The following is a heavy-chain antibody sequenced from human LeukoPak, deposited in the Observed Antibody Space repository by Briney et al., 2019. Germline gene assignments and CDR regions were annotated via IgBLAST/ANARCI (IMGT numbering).Heavy chain of an antibody. CDR3: ARDPYSSSWLDC. CDR2: IYYSGST. CDR1: GGPIGSYY. D-gene: IGHD6-13*01. V-gene: IGHV4-59*01. J-gene: IGHJ5*01. Sequence: SETLSLTCTVSGGPIGSYYWSWIRQPPGKGLEWIGYIYYSGSTNYNPSLKSRVTISVDTSKNQFSLKLSSVTAADTAVYYCARDPYSSSWLDCWGQGTLVTVSS.